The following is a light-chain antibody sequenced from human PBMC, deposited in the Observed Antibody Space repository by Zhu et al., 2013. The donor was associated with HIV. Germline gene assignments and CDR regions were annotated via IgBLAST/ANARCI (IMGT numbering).Light chain of an antibody. Sequence: QSALTQPRSVSGSPGQSVTISCTGTSSDVGDSNYVSWYQQLPGSAPKLLIYDNNKRPSGIPDRFSGSKSGTSATLAITGLQTGDEADYFCGTWDGSLSAGVFGGGTTLTVL. J-gene: IGLJ2*01. CDR3: GTWDGSLSAGV. V-gene: IGLV1-51*01. CDR2: DNN. CDR1: SSDVGDSNY.